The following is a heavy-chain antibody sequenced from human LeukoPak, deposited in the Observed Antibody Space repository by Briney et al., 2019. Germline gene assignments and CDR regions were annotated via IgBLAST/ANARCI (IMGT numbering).Heavy chain of an antibody. J-gene: IGHJ4*02. CDR3: ARSYGSGSYQEDY. CDR1: GYSFTSYW. Sequence: GESLKISCKGSGYSFTSYWIAWVRQMPGKGLEWMGIIYPGDSDARYSPSFQGQVTISVDKSITTAYLQWSSLKASDTAMYYCARSYGSGSYQEDYWGQGTLVTVSS. CDR2: IYPGDSDA. D-gene: IGHD3-10*01. V-gene: IGHV5-51*01.